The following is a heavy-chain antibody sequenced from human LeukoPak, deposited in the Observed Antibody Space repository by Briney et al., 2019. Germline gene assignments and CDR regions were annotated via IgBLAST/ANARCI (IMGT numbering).Heavy chain of an antibody. CDR2: IYTSGST. CDR3: ARHRRLNAWSGYYRPFDY. D-gene: IGHD3-3*01. CDR1: GGSISSGSYY. Sequence: SQTLSLTCTVSGGSISSGSYYWSWIRQPAGKGLEWIGRIYTSGSTNYNPSLKSRVTISVDTSKNQFSLKLSSVTAADTAVYYCARHRRLNAWSGYYRPFDYWGQGTLVTVSS. V-gene: IGHV4-61*02. J-gene: IGHJ4*02.